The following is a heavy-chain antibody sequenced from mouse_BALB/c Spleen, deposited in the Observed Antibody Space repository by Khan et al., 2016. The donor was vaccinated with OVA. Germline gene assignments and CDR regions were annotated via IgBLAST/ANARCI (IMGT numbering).Heavy chain of an antibody. CDR2: IYPVDGRT. V-gene: IGHV1S56*01. Sequence: QVQLQQPGPELVKPGASVKMSCKASAYTFISYYIHWVKQRPGQGLEWIGWIYPVDGRTKYNEKFKGKTTLTAATSSRTAYLLLSSLPSEDSAIYFCAVSDYGSHWYCDVWGAGTTVTVSS. CDR3: AVSDYGSHWYCDV. CDR1: AYTFISYY. J-gene: IGHJ1*01. D-gene: IGHD1-1*01.